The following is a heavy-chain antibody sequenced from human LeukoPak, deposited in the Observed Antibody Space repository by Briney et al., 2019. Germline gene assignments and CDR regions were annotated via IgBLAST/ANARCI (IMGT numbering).Heavy chain of an antibody. J-gene: IGHJ4*02. CDR1: GFTFNIAW. Sequence: PGGSLRLSCVASGFTFNIAWMSWFRQVPGKGLERVGRIKSKNDGGTAEYNTPVKGRFIISRDDSKNTLYLQMNSLKSEDTAVYYCTTGSNSGVVTHAEDYWGQGTLVTVSS. CDR2: IKSKNDGGTA. CDR3: TTGSNSGVVTHAEDY. D-gene: IGHD3-3*01. V-gene: IGHV3-15*05.